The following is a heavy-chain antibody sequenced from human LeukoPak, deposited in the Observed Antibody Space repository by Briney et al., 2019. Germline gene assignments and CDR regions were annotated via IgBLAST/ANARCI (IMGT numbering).Heavy chain of an antibody. J-gene: IGHJ6*03. D-gene: IGHD3-10*01. CDR3: ARGSRTMVRGVLYPFYYYYYMDV. CDR2: MNPNSGNT. CDR1: GYTFTSYD. V-gene: IGHV1-8*01. Sequence: EASVKVSCKASGYTFTSYDINWVRQATGQGLEWMGWMNPNSGNTGYAQKFQGRVTMTRNTSISTAYMELSSLRSEDTAVYYCARGSRTMVRGVLYPFYYYYYMDVWGKGTTVTISS.